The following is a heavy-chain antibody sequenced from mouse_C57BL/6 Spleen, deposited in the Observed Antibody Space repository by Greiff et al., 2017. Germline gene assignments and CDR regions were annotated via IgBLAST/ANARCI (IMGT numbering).Heavy chain of an antibody. V-gene: IGHV1-59*01. Sequence: QVHVKQPGAELVRPGTSVKLSCKASGYTFTSYWMHWVKQRPGQGLEWIGVIDPSDSYTNYNQKFKGKATLTVDTSSSTAYMQLSSLTSEDSAVYYCARSPYDYGGYYAMDYWGQGTSVTVSS. CDR2: IDPSDSYT. J-gene: IGHJ4*01. D-gene: IGHD2-4*01. CDR3: ARSPYDYGGYYAMDY. CDR1: GYTFTSYW.